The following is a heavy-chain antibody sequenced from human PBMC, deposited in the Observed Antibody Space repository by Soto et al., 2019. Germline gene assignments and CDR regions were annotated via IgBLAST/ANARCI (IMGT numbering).Heavy chain of an antibody. V-gene: IGHV1-18*01. D-gene: IGHD3-3*01. CDR1: GYTFRNYG. CDR2: ISPYNGNT. J-gene: IGHJ4*02. Sequence: QVKLVQSGAEVKRPGASVKVSCKASGYTFRNYGITWVRQAPGQGLEWMAWISPYNGNTNYAQDLQGRVTMTTDTSTSTDYMELRSLTSENTAMYCCARDLVSGSDFWRAYNGGYFDYWGQGPLVTVSS. CDR3: ARDLVSGSDFWRAYNGGYFDY.